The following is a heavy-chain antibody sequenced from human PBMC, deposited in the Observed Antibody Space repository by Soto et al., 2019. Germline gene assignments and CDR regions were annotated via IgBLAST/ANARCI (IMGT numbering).Heavy chain of an antibody. J-gene: IGHJ4*02. V-gene: IGHV4-39*01. Sequence: PSETLSLTCTVSGGSITSRGYQWGWIRQPPGKGLEWIGNINYSGSSYYNPTLKSRVTISVDTSKNQFSLKLSSVTAADTAVYYCARTYYDGYEHFDYWGQGALVTVSS. CDR3: ARTYYDGYEHFDY. D-gene: IGHD3-16*01. CDR1: GGSITSRGYQ. CDR2: INYSGSS.